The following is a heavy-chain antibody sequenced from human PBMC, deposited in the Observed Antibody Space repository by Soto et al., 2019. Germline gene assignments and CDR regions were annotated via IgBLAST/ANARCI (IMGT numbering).Heavy chain of an antibody. CDR1: GGSISSYY. J-gene: IGHJ4*02. CDR2: IYYSGST. V-gene: IGHV4-59*01. D-gene: IGHD2-15*01. Sequence: KPSETLSLTCTVSGGSISSYYWSWIRQPPGKGLEWIGYIYYSGSTNYNPSLKSRVTISVDTSKNQFSLKLSSVTAADTAAYYCARVRGSYYVVWGQGTLVTVSS. CDR3: ARVRGSYYVV.